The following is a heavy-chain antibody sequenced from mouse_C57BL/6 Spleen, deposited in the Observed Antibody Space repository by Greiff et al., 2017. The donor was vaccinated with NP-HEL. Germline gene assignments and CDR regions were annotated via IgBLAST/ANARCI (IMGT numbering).Heavy chain of an antibody. Sequence: QVQLQQPGAELVMPGASVKLSCKASGYTFTSYWMHWVKQRPGQGLEWIGEIDPSDSYTNYNQKVKGKSTLTVDKSSSTAYMQRSSLTSDDSAVYYCARQFPDYSKGGYYFDYWGQGTTLTVSS. J-gene: IGHJ2*01. V-gene: IGHV1-69*01. CDR1: GYTFTSYW. CDR3: ARQFPDYSKGGYYFDY. CDR2: IDPSDSYT. D-gene: IGHD2-5*01.